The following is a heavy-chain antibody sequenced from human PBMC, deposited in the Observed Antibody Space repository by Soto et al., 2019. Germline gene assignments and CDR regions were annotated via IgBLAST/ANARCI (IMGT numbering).Heavy chain of an antibody. CDR3: ARDRGSGGYASPRYYYGMGV. Sequence: QVQLVESGGGVVQPGRSLRLSCAASGFTFSSYGMHWVRQAPGKGLEWVAVIWYDGSSKGYADSVKGRFTSSSDNSKNPLNLQMNSLGGEDTAVYSCARDRGSGGYASPRYYYGMGVWGQGTTVTVSS. J-gene: IGHJ6*02. CDR2: IWYDGSSK. CDR1: GFTFSSYG. D-gene: IGHD5-12*01. V-gene: IGHV3-33*01.